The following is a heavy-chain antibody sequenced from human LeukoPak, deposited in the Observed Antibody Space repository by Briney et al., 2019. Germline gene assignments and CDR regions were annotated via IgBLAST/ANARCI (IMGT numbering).Heavy chain of an antibody. CDR2: IYYSGST. Sequence: SQTLSLTCTVSGGSISSGGYYWSWIRQHPGKGLEWIGYIYYSGSTSYSPSLKSRVSISFDTSKNQFFLKLSSVTAADTAVYYCAREMDYYDSGGYYLQWFDPWGQGTLVTVSS. V-gene: IGHV4-31*03. J-gene: IGHJ5*02. CDR1: GGSISSGGYY. D-gene: IGHD3-22*01. CDR3: AREMDYYDSGGYYLQWFDP.